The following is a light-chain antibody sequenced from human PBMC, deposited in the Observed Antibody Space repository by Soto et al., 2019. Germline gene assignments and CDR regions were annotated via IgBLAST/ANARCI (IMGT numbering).Light chain of an antibody. CDR3: QQYSTYSGT. J-gene: IGKJ1*01. CDR2: DAS. Sequence: DIHMTQSPSTLSASVGDRVTITCRASQTITTWLAWYQQKPGKAPELLIYDASRLQSGVPPRFSGSGFGTEFSLTISGLQPDDSATYYCQQYSTYSGTFGQGTKVDIK. V-gene: IGKV1-5*01. CDR1: QTITTW.